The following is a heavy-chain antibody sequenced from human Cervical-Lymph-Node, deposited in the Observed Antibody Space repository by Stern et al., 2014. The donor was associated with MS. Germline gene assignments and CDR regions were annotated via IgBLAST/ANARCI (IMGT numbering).Heavy chain of an antibody. D-gene: IGHD6-13*01. Sequence: VQLVESGPGLVKPSGTLSLTCAVSGGSISSSNWWSWVRQPPGRGREWSGEIYHSGGTNYNPSLKSRVTISVDKSKNQFPLKLSSVTAADTAVYYCARDRQQLPLDYWGQGTLVTVSS. J-gene: IGHJ4*02. CDR1: GGSISSSNW. V-gene: IGHV4-4*02. CDR3: ARDRQQLPLDY. CDR2: IYHSGGT.